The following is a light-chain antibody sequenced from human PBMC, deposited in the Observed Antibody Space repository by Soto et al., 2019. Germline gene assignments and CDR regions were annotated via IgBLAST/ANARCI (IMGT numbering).Light chain of an antibody. V-gene: IGKV2-24*01. CDR1: ESLVHSDGNTY. Sequence: DIVMTQTPRSSRVTLGQPASITCTSSESLVHSDGNTYLSWLHQRPGQPPRLLIHKISNRFPGVPDRFSGSGAGTEFTLRISRIEPEDAGTFFCLQVTHFPWAFGQGTKV. CDR2: KIS. CDR3: LQVTHFPWA. J-gene: IGKJ1*01.